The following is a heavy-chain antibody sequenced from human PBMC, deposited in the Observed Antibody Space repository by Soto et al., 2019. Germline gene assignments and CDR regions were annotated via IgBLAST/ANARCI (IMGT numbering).Heavy chain of an antibody. V-gene: IGHV1-18*01. CDR1: GYTFTTYG. J-gene: IGHJ4*02. CDR2: ISTYNGNT. Sequence: QVQLVQSGAEVKKPGASVKVSCKASGYTFTTYGMIWVRQAPGQGLDWMGWISTYNGNTKYAERLQGRVPMTTDTTTSTAYMELRSLRSDDTAVYYCARGPTDYYDNSGDYFLDYWGQGTLVTVSS. CDR3: ARGPTDYYDNSGDYFLDY. D-gene: IGHD3-22*01.